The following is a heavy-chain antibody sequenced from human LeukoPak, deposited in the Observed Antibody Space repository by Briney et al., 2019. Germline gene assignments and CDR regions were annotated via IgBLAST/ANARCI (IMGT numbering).Heavy chain of an antibody. CDR3: ARDRVIDIVAMIALDY. V-gene: IGHV3-21*01. Sequence: GGSLRLSCAASGFTFSSYSMNWVRQAPGKGLEWVSSISSSSSYIYYADSVKGRFTISRDNAKNSLYLQMNSLRAEDTAVYYCARDRVIDIVAMIALDYWGQGTLVTVSS. D-gene: IGHD5-12*01. J-gene: IGHJ4*02. CDR2: ISSSSSYI. CDR1: GFTFSSYS.